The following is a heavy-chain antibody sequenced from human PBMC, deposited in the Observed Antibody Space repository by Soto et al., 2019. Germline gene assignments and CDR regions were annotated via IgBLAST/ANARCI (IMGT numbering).Heavy chain of an antibody. J-gene: IGHJ4*02. V-gene: IGHV4-31*03. CDR2: IYYSGST. Sequence: PSETLSLTCTVSGGSISSGCYYWSWIRQHPGKGLEWIGYIYYSGSTYYNPSLKSRVTISVDTSKNQFSLKLSSVTAADTAVYYCARDRCSGGSCYQTDYWGRGTLVTVSS. CDR3: ARDRCSGGSCYQTDY. D-gene: IGHD2-15*01. CDR1: GGSISSGCYY.